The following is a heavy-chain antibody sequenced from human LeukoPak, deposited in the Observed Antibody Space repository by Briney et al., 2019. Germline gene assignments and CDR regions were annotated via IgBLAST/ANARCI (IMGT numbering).Heavy chain of an antibody. CDR3: AKKTASSSPSAAAFDY. D-gene: IGHD6-6*01. J-gene: IGHJ4*02. CDR2: ISYDGSNK. Sequence: PGRSLRLSCAASGFTFSSYGMHWVRQAPGKGLEWVAVISYDGSNKYYADSVKGRFTISRDNSKNTLYLQMNSLRAEDTAVYYCAKKTASSSPSAAAFDYWGQGTLVTVSS. V-gene: IGHV3-30*18. CDR1: GFTFSSYG.